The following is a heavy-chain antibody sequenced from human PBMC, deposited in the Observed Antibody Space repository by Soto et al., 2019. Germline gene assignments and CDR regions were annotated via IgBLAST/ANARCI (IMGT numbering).Heavy chain of an antibody. V-gene: IGHV4-31*03. CDR3: ARFGELSGSPAGRYYYYYYMDV. D-gene: IGHD3-10*01. CDR2: IYYSGST. Sequence: QVQLQESGPGLVKPSQTLSLTCTVSGGSISSGGYYWSWIRQHPGKGLEWIGYIYYSGSTYYNPSLKSRVTISVDTSKNQFSLKLSSVTAADTAVYYCARFGELSGSPAGRYYYYYYMDVWGKGTTVTVSS. CDR1: GGSISSGGYY. J-gene: IGHJ6*03.